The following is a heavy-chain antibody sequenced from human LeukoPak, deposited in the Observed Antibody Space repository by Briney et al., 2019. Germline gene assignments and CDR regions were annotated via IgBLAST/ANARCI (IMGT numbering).Heavy chain of an antibody. Sequence: AGGSLRLSSAASGFPFSNYAMTWVRQAPGKGLERVSGISDSGDRTYYADSVKGRFTISRDNSKNMLYLQMNSLRVEDTALYYCAKGLGTSGYHDYWGQGTLVTVSS. CDR2: ISDSGDRT. V-gene: IGHV3-23*01. CDR1: GFPFSNYA. CDR3: AKGLGTSGYHDY. D-gene: IGHD3-22*01. J-gene: IGHJ4*02.